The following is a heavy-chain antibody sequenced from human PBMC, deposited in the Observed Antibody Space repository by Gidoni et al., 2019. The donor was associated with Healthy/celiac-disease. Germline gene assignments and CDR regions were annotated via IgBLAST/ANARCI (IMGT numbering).Heavy chain of an antibody. J-gene: IGHJ6*02. D-gene: IGHD1-26*01. CDR1: GFTFSSDA. CDR3: VKDLGWELYYYYGMDV. CDR2: ISSNGGST. Sequence: EVQLVESVGGLVQPGGSLRLSCSASGFTFSSDAMHWVRQAPGKGLEYVSAISSNGGSTYYADSVKGRFTISRDNSKNTLYLQMSSLRAEDTAVYYCVKDLGWELYYYYGMDVWGQGTTVTVSS. V-gene: IGHV3-64D*06.